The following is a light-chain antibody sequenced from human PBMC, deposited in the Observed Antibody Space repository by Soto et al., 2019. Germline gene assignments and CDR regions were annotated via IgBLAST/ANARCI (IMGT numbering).Light chain of an antibody. CDR1: QGISSY. V-gene: IGKV1-9*01. CDR2: AAS. CDR3: QQSYSNTWT. Sequence: IQLTQSPSSLSASVGDRVTIPCGASQGISSYLDWYQKNKGKAPKLLIYAASTLQSGVPSRLRGSGYGTDLTITISSMQPEDFETYYCQQSYSNTWTFGHGTKVDIK. J-gene: IGKJ1*01.